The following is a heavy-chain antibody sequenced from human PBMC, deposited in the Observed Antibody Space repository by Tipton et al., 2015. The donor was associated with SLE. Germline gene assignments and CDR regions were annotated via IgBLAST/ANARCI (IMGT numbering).Heavy chain of an antibody. D-gene: IGHD4-23*01. CDR3: ARDTDYGGNYFDY. J-gene: IGHJ4*02. CDR1: GGSISSYY. CDR2: IYHSGST. V-gene: IGHV4-59*12. Sequence: TLSLTCTVSGGSISSYYWSWIRQPPGKGLEWIGYIYHSGSTYYNPSLKSRVTMSVDRSKNQFSLKLSSVTAADTAVYYCARDTDYGGNYFDYWGQGTLVTVSS.